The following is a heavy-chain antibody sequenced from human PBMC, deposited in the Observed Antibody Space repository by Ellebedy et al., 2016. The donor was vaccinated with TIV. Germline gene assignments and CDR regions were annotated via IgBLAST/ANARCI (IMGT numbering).Heavy chain of an antibody. CDR3: ARDMAWGNERVIDAFDI. D-gene: IGHD7-27*01. CDR1: GLTFSSHA. V-gene: IGHV3-30*04. J-gene: IGHJ3*02. CDR2: ILHDGHIK. Sequence: GGSLRLSCAASGLTFSSHAMYWVRQAPGKGLEWVAVILHDGHIKDYAESVKGRFTISRDNSKNTLYLQMNSLRAEDTAVYYCARDMAWGNERVIDAFDIWGQGTMVTVSS.